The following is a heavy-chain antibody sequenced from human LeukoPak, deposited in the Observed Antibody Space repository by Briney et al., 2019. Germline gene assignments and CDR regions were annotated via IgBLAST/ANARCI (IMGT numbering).Heavy chain of an antibody. CDR1: GFTFSSYW. Sequence: GGSLRLSCAASGFTFSSYWMSWARQAPGKGLQWVASITQDGSEKYYVDSVKGRFTISRDNAKNSLYLQMNTLRAEDTAVYFCARGAYDSSPDHWGQGTLVTVSS. CDR2: ITQDGSEK. V-gene: IGHV3-7*05. J-gene: IGHJ4*02. D-gene: IGHD6-6*01. CDR3: ARGAYDSSPDH.